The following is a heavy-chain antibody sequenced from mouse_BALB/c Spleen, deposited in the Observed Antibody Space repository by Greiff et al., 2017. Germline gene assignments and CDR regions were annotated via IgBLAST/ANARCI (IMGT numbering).Heavy chain of an antibody. Sequence: EVKLVESGGGLVQPKGSLKLSCAASGFTFNTYAMHWVCQAPGKGLEWVARIRSKSNNYATYYADSVKDRFTISRDDSQSMLYLQMNNLKTEDTAMYYCVREDYGYGGYYAMDYWGQGTSVTVSS. CDR2: IRSKSNNYAT. CDR1: GFTFNTYA. J-gene: IGHJ4*01. D-gene: IGHD1-2*01. V-gene: IGHV10-3*03. CDR3: VREDYGYGGYYAMDY.